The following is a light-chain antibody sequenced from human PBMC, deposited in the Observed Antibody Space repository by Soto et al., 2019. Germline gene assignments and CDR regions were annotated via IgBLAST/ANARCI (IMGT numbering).Light chain of an antibody. V-gene: IGKV3-20*01. J-gene: IGKJ2*01. CDR2: GAS. CDR1: QSVSSSY. CDR3: QPYGSSASTYT. Sequence: EIVLTQSPGTLSLSPGERATLSCRASQSVSSSYLAWYQQKPGQAPRLLIYGASSRATGIPDRFSGSGSGTDFTLTISRLEPEDFAVYYCQPYGSSASTYTFGQGTKLEIK.